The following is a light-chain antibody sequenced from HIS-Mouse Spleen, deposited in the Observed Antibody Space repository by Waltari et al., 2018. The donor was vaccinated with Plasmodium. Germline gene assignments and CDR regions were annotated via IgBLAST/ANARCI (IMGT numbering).Light chain of an antibody. CDR1: ALPKKY. CDR3: YSTDSSGNHRV. CDR2: EDS. Sequence: SYELTQPPSVSVSPGQTARITCSGDALPKKYAYWYQQKSGQAPVLVIYEDSKRPSGIPERCSGSSSGTMGTVAVSGAQVEDEADYYGYSTDSSGNHRVFGGGTKLTVL. J-gene: IGLJ3*02. V-gene: IGLV3-10*01.